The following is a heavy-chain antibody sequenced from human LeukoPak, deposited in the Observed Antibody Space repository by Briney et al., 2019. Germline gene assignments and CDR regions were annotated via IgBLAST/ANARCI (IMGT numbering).Heavy chain of an antibody. Sequence: PGGSLRLSCAASGFTFSDYYMSWIRQAPGKGLEWVSYISSSGSTIYYADSVKGRFTISRDNAKNSLYLQMNSLRAEDTAVYYCARVRRAVVDYGYGMDVWGQGTTVTVSS. D-gene: IGHD4-17*01. V-gene: IGHV3-11*04. J-gene: IGHJ6*02. CDR2: ISSSGSTI. CDR1: GFTFSDYY. CDR3: ARVRRAVVDYGYGMDV.